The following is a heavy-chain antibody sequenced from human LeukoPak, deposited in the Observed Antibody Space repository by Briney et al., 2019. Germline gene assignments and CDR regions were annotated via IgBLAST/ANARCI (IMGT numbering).Heavy chain of an antibody. CDR1: GFTFSSYG. D-gene: IGHD1-26*01. Sequence: GGSLRLSCAASGFTFSSYGMHWVRQAPGKGLEWVAFIRYDGSNKYYADSVKGRFTISRDNSKNTLYLQMNSLRAEDTAVYYCAKGTVEWELQPFDYWGRGTLVTVSS. CDR2: IRYDGSNK. J-gene: IGHJ4*02. V-gene: IGHV3-30*02. CDR3: AKGTVEWELQPFDY.